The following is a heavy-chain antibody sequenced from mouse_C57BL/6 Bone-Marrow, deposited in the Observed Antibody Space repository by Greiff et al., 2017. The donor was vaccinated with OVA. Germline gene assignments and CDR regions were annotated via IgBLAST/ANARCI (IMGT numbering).Heavy chain of an antibody. J-gene: IGHJ1*03. CDR1: GYAFSSSW. V-gene: IGHV1-82*01. CDR3: ARHPTGTRYFDV. Sequence: QVQLQQSGPELVKPGASVKISCKASGYAFSSSWMNWVKQRPGKGLEWIGRIYPGDGDTNYNGKFKGKATLTADKSSSTVYMELSRLASEDSAVYFCARHPTGTRYFDVWGTGTTVTVSS. CDR2: IYPGDGDT. D-gene: IGHD4-1*02.